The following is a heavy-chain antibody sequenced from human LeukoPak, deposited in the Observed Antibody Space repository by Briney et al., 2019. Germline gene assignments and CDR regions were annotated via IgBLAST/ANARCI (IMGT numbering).Heavy chain of an antibody. CDR3: TRVGYIDEGIDY. J-gene: IGHJ4*02. CDR2: IKQDGSKK. CDR1: GFTFSSYA. Sequence: PGGSLRLSCATSGFTFSSYAMTWVRQAPGKGLEWVANIKQDGSKKSYVDSMKGRFTISRDNAKNSLYLQMNSLRAEDTAIYYCTRVGYIDEGIDYWGQGTLVTVSS. V-gene: IGHV3-7*04. D-gene: IGHD5-24*01.